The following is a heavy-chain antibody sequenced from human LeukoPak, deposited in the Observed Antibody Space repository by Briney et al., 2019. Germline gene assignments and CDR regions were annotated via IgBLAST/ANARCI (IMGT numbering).Heavy chain of an antibody. J-gene: IGHJ6*02. V-gene: IGHV1-18*01. D-gene: IGHD1/OR15-1a*01. Sequence: GASVKVSCKASGYTFTSYGISWVRQAPGQGLEWMGWISAYNGNTNYAQKLQGRVTMTTDTSTSTAYMELRSLRSDDTAVYYCARDEHSRNSYYYGMDVWGQGTTVTVSS. CDR3: ARDEHSRNSYYYGMDV. CDR2: ISAYNGNT. CDR1: GYTFTSYG.